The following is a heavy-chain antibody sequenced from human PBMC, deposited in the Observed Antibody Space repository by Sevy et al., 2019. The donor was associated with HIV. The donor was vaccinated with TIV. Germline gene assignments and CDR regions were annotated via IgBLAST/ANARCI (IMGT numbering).Heavy chain of an antibody. Sequence: GGSLRLSCAASGFTFSKYSMNWVRQPPGKGLEWVSTLSFVCGEINYADSVKDRFTISRDNSKSSVYLQMNNLRPEETAVYYCAREGCTIPYDYWGQGTLVTVSS. CDR3: AREGCTIPYDY. V-gene: IGHV3-23*01. CDR2: LSFVCGEI. D-gene: IGHD2-2*02. J-gene: IGHJ4*02. CDR1: GFTFSKYS.